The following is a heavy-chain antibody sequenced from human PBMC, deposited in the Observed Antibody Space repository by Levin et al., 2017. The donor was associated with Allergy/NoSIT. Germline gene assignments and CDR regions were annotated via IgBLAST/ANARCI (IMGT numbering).Heavy chain of an antibody. CDR2: ISYDGSNK. CDR1: GFTFSSYG. CDR3: AKDFPLGSYRVTFDAFDI. Sequence: GGSLRLSCAASGFTFSSYGMHWVRQAPGKGLEWVAVISYDGSNKYYADSVKGRFTISRDNSKNTLYLQMNSLRAEDTAVYYCAKDFPLGSYRVTFDAFDIWGQGTMVTVSS. D-gene: IGHD7-27*01. J-gene: IGHJ3*02. V-gene: IGHV3-30*18.